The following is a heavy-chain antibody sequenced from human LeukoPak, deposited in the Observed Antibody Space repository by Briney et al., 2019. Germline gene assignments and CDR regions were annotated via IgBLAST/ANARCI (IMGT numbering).Heavy chain of an antibody. D-gene: IGHD6-13*01. J-gene: IGHJ4*02. V-gene: IGHV4-39*01. CDR2: IYYTGKT. Sequence: SETLSLTCTVSSGSISNGNYFWGWIRQPPGKGLEWIATIYYTGKTYYNPSLKSRVTISVDTSKNQFPLKLYSVTATDTAVYCCARHVGNSKYYFDYWGQGTLVTVSS. CDR1: SGSISNGNYF. CDR3: ARHVGNSKYYFDY.